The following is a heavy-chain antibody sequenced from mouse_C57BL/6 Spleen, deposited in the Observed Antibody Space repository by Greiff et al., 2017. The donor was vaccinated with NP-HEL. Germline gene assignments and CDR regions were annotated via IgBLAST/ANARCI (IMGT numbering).Heavy chain of an antibody. D-gene: IGHD1-1*01. CDR1: GYTFTDYY. CDR3: AREGTTGGYFDC. V-gene: IGHV1-76*01. J-gene: IGHJ2*01. Sequence: QVQLQQSGAELVRPGASVKLSCKASGYTFTDYYINWVKQRPGQGLEWIARIYPGSGNTYYNEKFKGKATLTAEKSSSTAYMQLSSLTSEDSAVYFCAREGTTGGYFDCWGQGTTLTVSS. CDR2: IYPGSGNT.